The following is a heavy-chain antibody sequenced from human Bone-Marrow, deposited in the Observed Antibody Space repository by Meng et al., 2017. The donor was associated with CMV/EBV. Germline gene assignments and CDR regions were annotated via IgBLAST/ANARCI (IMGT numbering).Heavy chain of an antibody. D-gene: IGHD3-10*01. CDR2: ISSSGSTI. Sequence: GGSLRLSCAASGFTFSDYYMSWIRQAPGKGLEWVSYISSSGSTIYYADSVKGRFTISRDNAKNSLYLQMNSLRAEDTAVHYCATELAEGPFDYWGQGTRVTVYS. CDR1: GFTFSDYY. J-gene: IGHJ4*02. V-gene: IGHV3-11*04. CDR3: ATELAEGPFDY.